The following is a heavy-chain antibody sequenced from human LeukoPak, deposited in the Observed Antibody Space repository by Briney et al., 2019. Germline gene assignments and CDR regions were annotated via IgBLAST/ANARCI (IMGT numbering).Heavy chain of an antibody. D-gene: IGHD3-22*01. CDR3: ARTVRVYYDSSGFDY. CDR2: IYYSGST. Sequence: SETLSLTCTVSGGSISSGGYYWSWIRQHPGKGLEWIGYIYYSGSTYHNPSLKSRVTISVDTSKNQFSLKLSSVTAADTAVYYCARTVRVYYDSSGFDYWGQGTLVTVSS. CDR1: GGSISSGGYY. J-gene: IGHJ4*02. V-gene: IGHV4-31*03.